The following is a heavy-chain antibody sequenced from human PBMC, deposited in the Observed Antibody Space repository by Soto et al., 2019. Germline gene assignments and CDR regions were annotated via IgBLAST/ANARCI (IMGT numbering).Heavy chain of an antibody. CDR3: ARVMCSGGSCYSYWYFDL. CDR2: IIPIFGTA. CDR1: GGTFSSYA. J-gene: IGHJ2*01. V-gene: IGHV1-69*01. Sequence: QVQLVQSGAEVKKPGSSLKVSCKASGGTFSSYAISLVRQAPGQGLELMGGIIPIFGTANYAPKFQGRVTITADESTSTAYMELSSLRSEDTAVYYCARVMCSGGSCYSYWYFDLWGRGTLVTVSS. D-gene: IGHD2-15*01.